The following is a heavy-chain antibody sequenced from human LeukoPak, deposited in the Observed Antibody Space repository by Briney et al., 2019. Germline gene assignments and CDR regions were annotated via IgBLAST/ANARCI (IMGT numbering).Heavy chain of an antibody. CDR3: AKTYSSSRRQYYFDY. CDR2: IRYDGSKK. CDR1: GFTFSSYG. V-gene: IGHV3-30*02. Sequence: PGGSLRLSCAAPGFTFSSYGMRSVRQAPGKGLECVALIRYDGSKKYYADSVKGRFTTSRDNSKNTLYLKMNRLRDEDTAVYYCAKTYSSSRRQYYFDYWGQGTLVTVSS. D-gene: IGHD6-13*01. J-gene: IGHJ4*02.